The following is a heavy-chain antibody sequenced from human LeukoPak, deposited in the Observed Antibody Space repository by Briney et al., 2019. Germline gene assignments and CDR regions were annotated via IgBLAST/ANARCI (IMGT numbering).Heavy chain of an antibody. CDR3: ARDKHDSSGYYTPTFFDH. J-gene: IGHJ4*02. CDR2: ITGSGAGT. Sequence: GGSLRLSCAASGFTFSSYAMTWVRQAPGKGLEWVSTITGSGAGTYYADSVKGRFTISRDNAKNTLDLQMNSLRAEDTAVYYCARDKHDSSGYYTPTFFDHWGQGTLVTVSS. CDR1: GFTFSSYA. D-gene: IGHD3-22*01. V-gene: IGHV3-23*01.